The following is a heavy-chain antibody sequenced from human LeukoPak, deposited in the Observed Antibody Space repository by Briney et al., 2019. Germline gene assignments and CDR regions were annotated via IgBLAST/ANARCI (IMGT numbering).Heavy chain of an antibody. V-gene: IGHV4-34*01. Sequence: SETLSLTCAVYGGSFSGYYWSWIRQPPGKGLEWNGEINHSGSTNYNPSLKSRVTISVDTSKNQFSLKLSSVTAADTAVYYCAIRAYSSGWYEGHWGQGTLVTVSS. CDR2: INHSGST. CDR3: AIRAYSSGWYEGH. D-gene: IGHD6-19*01. CDR1: GGSFSGYY. J-gene: IGHJ4*02.